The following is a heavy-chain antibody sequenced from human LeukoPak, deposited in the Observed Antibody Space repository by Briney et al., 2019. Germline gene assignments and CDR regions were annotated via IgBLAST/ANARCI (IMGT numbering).Heavy chain of an antibody. D-gene: IGHD2-21*01. CDR3: ARLAVFGDAFDI. J-gene: IGHJ3*02. Sequence: PSETLSLTCTVSGGSISSYYWSWIRQPPGKGLEWLGYIYYSGSTNYNPSLKSRVTISVDTSKNQFSLKLSSVTAADTAVYYCARLAVFGDAFDIWGQGTMVTVSS. CDR2: IYYSGST. V-gene: IGHV4-59*01. CDR1: GGSISSYY.